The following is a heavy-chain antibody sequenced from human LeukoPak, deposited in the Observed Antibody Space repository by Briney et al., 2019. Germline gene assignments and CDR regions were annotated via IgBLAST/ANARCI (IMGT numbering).Heavy chain of an antibody. V-gene: IGHV4-61*02. D-gene: IGHD4-17*01. J-gene: IGHJ6*03. CDR2: TYTSGST. Sequence: SETLSLTCTVSGGSISSGSYYRSWIRQPAGKGLEWIGRTYTSGSTNYNPSLKSRVTISVDTSKNQFSLKLSSVTAADTAVYYCASDYGSPKYYYYMDVWGKGTTVTVSS. CDR3: ASDYGSPKYYYYMDV. CDR1: GGSISSGSYY.